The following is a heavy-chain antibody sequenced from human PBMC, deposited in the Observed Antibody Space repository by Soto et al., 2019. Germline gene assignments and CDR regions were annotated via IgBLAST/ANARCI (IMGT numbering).Heavy chain of an antibody. D-gene: IGHD2-8*02. Sequence: QVQLVQSGAEVTKPGASVKVSCKASGYRLTTYGISWVRQAPGQGLEWMGWISTYNGNTQFAQKFQGRVTMTTDTSATTAYMEFRSLTSDDSAVYYCARDWSAEVLPDYWGQGTLVTVSS. CDR3: ARDWSAEVLPDY. CDR2: ISTYNGNT. V-gene: IGHV1-18*01. J-gene: IGHJ4*02. CDR1: GYRLTTYG.